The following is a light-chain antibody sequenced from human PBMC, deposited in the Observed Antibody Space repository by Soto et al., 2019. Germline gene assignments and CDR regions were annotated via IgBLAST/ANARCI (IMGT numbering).Light chain of an antibody. CDR3: HQYNGWPRT. V-gene: IGKV3-15*01. CDR2: SAS. Sequence: EIVMTQSPATLSVSPGERATLXXXASQSVRSNLAWYQQKPVQAPRLLIHSASTRAIGIPERFSGSGSGTEFTLTITSLQSEDFAVYYCHQYNGWPRTFGQGTKV. CDR1: QSVRSN. J-gene: IGKJ1*01.